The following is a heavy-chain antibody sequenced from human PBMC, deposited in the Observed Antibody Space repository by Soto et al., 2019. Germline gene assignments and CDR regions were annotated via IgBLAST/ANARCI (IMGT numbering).Heavy chain of an antibody. CDR2: IYYSGST. CDR3: ARAYGVWAFDF. J-gene: IGHJ3*01. CDR1: GGSISSGGYY. Sequence: QVQLQESGPGLVKPSQTLSLTCTVSGGSISSGGYYWRWIRQHPVNGLEWIGYIYYSGSTYYNPTLKSRVTLSVDTSKNQFSLKLSSVTAADTAVYYCARAYGVWAFDFWGQGTMVTVSS. D-gene: IGHD2-8*01. V-gene: IGHV4-31*03.